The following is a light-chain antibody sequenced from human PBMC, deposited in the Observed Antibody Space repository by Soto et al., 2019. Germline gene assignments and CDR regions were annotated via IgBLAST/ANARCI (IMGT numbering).Light chain of an antibody. J-gene: IGKJ4*01. CDR3: QQRSNWPPT. Sequence: IGLTQSPATLSLSPGERATLSCRASQSVSSYLAWYQQKPGQAPRLLIYDASSRATGIPARFSGSGSGTDFTLTISSLEPEDFAVYYCQQRSNWPPTFGGGTKVDI. CDR2: DAS. CDR1: QSVSSY. V-gene: IGKV3-11*01.